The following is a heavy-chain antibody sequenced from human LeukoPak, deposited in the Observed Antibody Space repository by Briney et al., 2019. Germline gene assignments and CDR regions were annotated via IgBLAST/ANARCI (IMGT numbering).Heavy chain of an antibody. CDR2: IYTGGTI. D-gene: IGHD1-1*01. V-gene: IGHV3-53*01. CDR3: ARVLAGSAFDI. Sequence: GGSLRLSCAASGFTVSSNYMSWVRQAPGKGLEWVSIIYTGGTIYYADSVKGRFTISRDISKNLLYLQMNSLRAEDTAVYYCARVLAGSAFDIWGQGTMVTVSS. CDR1: GFTVSSNY. J-gene: IGHJ3*02.